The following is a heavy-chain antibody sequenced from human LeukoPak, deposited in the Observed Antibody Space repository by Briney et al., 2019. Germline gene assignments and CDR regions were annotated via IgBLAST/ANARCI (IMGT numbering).Heavy chain of an antibody. CDR1: GFTFSSYG. Sequence: PGGTLRLSCAASGFTFSSYGMAWVRQAPGKGLEWVSAISGSGGSTYYADSVKGRFTISRDNSKNTLYLQMNSLRAEDTAVYYCAKGRSHYYVWGSDAFDIWGQGTMVTVSS. D-gene: IGHD3-10*02. J-gene: IGHJ3*02. V-gene: IGHV3-23*01. CDR3: AKGRSHYYVWGSDAFDI. CDR2: ISGSGGST.